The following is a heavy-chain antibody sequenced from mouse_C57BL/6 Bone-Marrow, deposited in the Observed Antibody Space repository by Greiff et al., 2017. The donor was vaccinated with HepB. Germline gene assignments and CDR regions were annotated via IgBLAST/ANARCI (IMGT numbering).Heavy chain of an antibody. J-gene: IGHJ2*01. V-gene: IGHV5-9-1*02. CDR3: TRETTVGAFDY. Sequence: EVQRVESGAGLVKPGGSLKLSCAASGFTFSSYAMSWVRQTPEKRLEWVAYISSGGDYTYYADTVKGRFTIARDNARNTLYLQMSSLKSEDTAMYYCTRETTVGAFDYWGQGTTLTVSS. D-gene: IGHD1-1*01. CDR1: GFTFSSYA. CDR2: ISSGGDYT.